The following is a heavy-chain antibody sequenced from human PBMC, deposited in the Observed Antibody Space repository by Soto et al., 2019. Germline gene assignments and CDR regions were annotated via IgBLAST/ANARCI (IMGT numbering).Heavy chain of an antibody. V-gene: IGHV1-24*01. CDR3: ATGPTFTTAFDY. D-gene: IGHD3-22*01. CDR2: FDPEDGET. CDR1: GYTLTELS. Sequence: ASVKVSCKVSGYTLTELSMHWVRQAPGKGLEWMGGFDPEDGETIYAQKFQGRVIMTEDTSTDTAYMELSSLRSEDTAVYYCATGPTFTTAFDYWGQGTLVTVSS. J-gene: IGHJ4*02.